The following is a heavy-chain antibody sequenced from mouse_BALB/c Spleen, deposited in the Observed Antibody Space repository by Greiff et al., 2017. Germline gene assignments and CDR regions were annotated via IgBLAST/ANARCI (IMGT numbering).Heavy chain of an antibody. CDR3: ARYYYASDYYAMDY. D-gene: IGHD1-1*01. Sequence: LVKTGASVKISCKAFGYSFTGYYMHWVKQSHGKSLEWIGYISCYNGATSYNQKFKGKATFTVDTSSSTAYMQFNSLTSEDSAVYYCARYYYASDYYAMDYWGQGASDTVSS. CDR2: ISCYNGAT. CDR1: GYSFTGYY. V-gene: IGHV1S34*01. J-gene: IGHJ4*01.